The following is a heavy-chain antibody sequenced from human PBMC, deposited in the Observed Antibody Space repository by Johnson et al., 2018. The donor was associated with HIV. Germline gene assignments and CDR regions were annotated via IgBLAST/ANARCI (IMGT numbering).Heavy chain of an antibody. CDR3: ARDPFPRFYAFDI. Sequence: VQLVESGGGVVQPGRSLRLSCAASGFIFSSYAMHWVRQAPGKGLEWVSVFYSGGSTYYAHYVKGRFTISRDNSENTVYLQMNSLRAEDTAVYYCARDPFPRFYAFDIWGQGTMVTVST. CDR1: GFIFSSYA. J-gene: IGHJ3*02. CDR2: FYSGGST. V-gene: IGHV3-66*01.